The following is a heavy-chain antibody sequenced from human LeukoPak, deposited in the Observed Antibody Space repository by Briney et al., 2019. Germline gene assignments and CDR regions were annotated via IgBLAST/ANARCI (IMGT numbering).Heavy chain of an antibody. Sequence: ASVTVSCKVSGYTLTELSMHWVRQAPGKGLEWMGGFDPEDGETIYAQKFQGRVTMTEDTSTDTAYMELSSLRSEDTAVYYCAAGEMATTANDYWGQGTLVTVSS. J-gene: IGHJ4*02. CDR2: FDPEDGET. CDR3: AAGEMATTANDY. CDR1: GYTLTELS. D-gene: IGHD5-24*01. V-gene: IGHV1-24*01.